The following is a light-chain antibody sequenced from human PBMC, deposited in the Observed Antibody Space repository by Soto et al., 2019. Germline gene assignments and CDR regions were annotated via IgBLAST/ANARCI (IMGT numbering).Light chain of an antibody. Sequence: QSVLTQPPSVSAAPGQKVTISCSGSSANIGSNYVSWYQQLPGTAPKLVIYDSDRRPSEIPDRFSGSKSGTSATLDITGLPTGDGADYYWRAWDGSLSVVLFGGGTKLTVL. CDR1: SANIGSNY. V-gene: IGLV1-51*01. J-gene: IGLJ2*01. CDR3: RAWDGSLSVVL. CDR2: DSD.